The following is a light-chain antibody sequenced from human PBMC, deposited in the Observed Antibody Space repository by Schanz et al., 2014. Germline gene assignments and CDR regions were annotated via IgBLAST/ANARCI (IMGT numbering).Light chain of an antibody. V-gene: IGLV2-8*01. Sequence: SALTQPPSASGSPGQSVTISCTGTSSDVGNYNFVSWYQHHPGKAPKLMIYEVSKRPSGVPDRFSGSKSGNTASLTVSGLQAEDEADYYCATWDDSLNNLVFGGGTKLTVL. J-gene: IGLJ2*01. CDR3: ATWDDSLNNLV. CDR1: SSDVGNYNF. CDR2: EVS.